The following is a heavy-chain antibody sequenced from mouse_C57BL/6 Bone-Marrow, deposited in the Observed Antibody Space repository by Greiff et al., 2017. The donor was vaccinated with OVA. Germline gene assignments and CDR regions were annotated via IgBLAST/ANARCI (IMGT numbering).Heavy chain of an antibody. V-gene: IGHV1-82*01. Sequence: QVQLKESGPELVKPGASVKISCKASGYAFSSSWMNWVKQRPGKGLEWIGRIYPGDGDTNYNGKFKGKATLTADKSSSTAYMQLSSLTSEDSAVYFCARDYDYDVAYWGQGTLVTVSA. CDR1: GYAFSSSW. J-gene: IGHJ3*01. D-gene: IGHD2-4*01. CDR2: IYPGDGDT. CDR3: ARDYDYDVAY.